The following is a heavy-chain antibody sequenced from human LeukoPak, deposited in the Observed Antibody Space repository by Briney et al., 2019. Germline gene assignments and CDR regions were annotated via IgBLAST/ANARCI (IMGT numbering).Heavy chain of an antibody. V-gene: IGHV3-48*03. D-gene: IGHD1-26*01. CDR1: GITFSSYE. J-gene: IGHJ4*02. Sequence: GGSLRHSCAASGITFSSYEMNWVRQAPGKGLEWVSYISSSGSTIYYADSVKGRFTISRDNAKNSLYLQMNSLRAEDTAVYYCSTIYSGRYSVYWGQGTVVTLFS. CDR3: STIYSGRYSVY. CDR2: ISSSGSTI.